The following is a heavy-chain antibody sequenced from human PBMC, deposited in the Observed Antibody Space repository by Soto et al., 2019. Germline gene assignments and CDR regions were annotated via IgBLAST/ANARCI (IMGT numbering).Heavy chain of an antibody. CDR1: GFTFSSYA. CDR2: ISYDGSNK. V-gene: IGHV3-30-3*01. J-gene: IGHJ6*02. CDR3: ARVASGWSYGMYSYGMDV. D-gene: IGHD6-19*01. Sequence: QVQLVESGGGVVHPGRSLRLSCAASGFTFSSYAMHWVRQAPGKGLEWVAVISYDGSNKYYEDSVKGRFTISRDNSKNTLYLQMNGLRAEDTGVYYCARVASGWSYGMYSYGMDVWGQGTTVTVSS.